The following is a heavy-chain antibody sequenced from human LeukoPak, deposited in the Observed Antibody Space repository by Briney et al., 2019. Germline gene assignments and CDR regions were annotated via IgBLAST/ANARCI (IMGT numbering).Heavy chain of an antibody. Sequence: GGSLRLSCAASGFTFSSYAMHWVRQAPGKGLEWVAVISYDGSNKYYADSVKGRFTISRDNSENTLYLQMNSLRAEDTAVYYCARDSMIVVGGFDYWGQGTLVTVSS. CDR1: GFTFSSYA. J-gene: IGHJ4*02. CDR3: ARDSMIVVGGFDY. V-gene: IGHV3-30-3*01. CDR2: ISYDGSNK. D-gene: IGHD3-22*01.